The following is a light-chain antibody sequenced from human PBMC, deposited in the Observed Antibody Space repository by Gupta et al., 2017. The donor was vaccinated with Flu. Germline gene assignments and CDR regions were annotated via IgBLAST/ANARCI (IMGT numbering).Light chain of an antibody. Sequence: PATLLLSPGEGATLACRASENVYSNLAWYQQKPGQAPRLLIYGASTRATGIPARFSGSGSGTEFTLTISSRQSEDFAVYYCQHENNWPRTFGQGTKVEIK. CDR1: ENVYSN. V-gene: IGKV3-15*01. CDR3: QHENNWPRT. J-gene: IGKJ1*01. CDR2: GAS.